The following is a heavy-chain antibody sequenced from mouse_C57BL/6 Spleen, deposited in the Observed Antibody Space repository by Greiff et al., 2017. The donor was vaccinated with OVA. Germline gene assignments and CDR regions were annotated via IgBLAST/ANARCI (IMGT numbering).Heavy chain of an antibody. CDR2: IDPSDSYT. CDR1: GYTFTSYW. V-gene: IGHV1-59*01. CDR3: ARGTTVVAECDY. Sequence: QVQLQQPGAELVRPGTSVKLSCKASGYTFTSYWMHWVKQRPGQGLEWIGVIDPSDSYTNYNQKFQGKATLTADTSSSTAYLQLSSLTSEDSAVYNCARGTTVVAECDYWGQGTTLTVAS. D-gene: IGHD1-1*01. J-gene: IGHJ2*01.